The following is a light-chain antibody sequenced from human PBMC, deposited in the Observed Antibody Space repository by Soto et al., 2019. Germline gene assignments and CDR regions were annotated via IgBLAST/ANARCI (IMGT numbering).Light chain of an antibody. CDR1: KSNIGDNN. J-gene: IGLJ2*01. V-gene: IGLV1-47*01. CDR2: RNS. CDR3: ASWDDSLRGPA. Sequence: QAVVTQPPSTSGTPGQRVTISCSGSKSNIGDNNVYWYQQLPGAAPRLLIFRNSERPSGVPDRFSASKSGTSASLAISGLRSEDEADYYCASWDDSLRGPAFGGGTKLTVL.